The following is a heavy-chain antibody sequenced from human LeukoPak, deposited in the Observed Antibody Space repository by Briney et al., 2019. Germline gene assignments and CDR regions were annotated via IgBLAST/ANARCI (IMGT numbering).Heavy chain of an antibody. CDR2: ISVYNGNT. CDR3: ARDAGLYYDFWSGHPDY. CDR1: GYTFTSYG. Sequence: ASVKVSCKASGYTFTSYGISWVRQAPGQGLEWMGWISVYNGNTNYAQKLQGRVTMTTDTSTSTAYMELRSLRSDDTAVYYCARDAGLYYDFWSGHPDYWGQGTLVTVSS. D-gene: IGHD3-3*01. J-gene: IGHJ4*02. V-gene: IGHV1-18*01.